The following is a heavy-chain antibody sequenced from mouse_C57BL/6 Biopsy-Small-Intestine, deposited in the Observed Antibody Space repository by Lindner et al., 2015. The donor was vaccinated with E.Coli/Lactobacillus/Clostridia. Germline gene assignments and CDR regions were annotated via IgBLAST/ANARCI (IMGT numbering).Heavy chain of an antibody. D-gene: IGHD2-3*01. V-gene: IGHV1-22*01. CDR2: INPNNGGT. J-gene: IGHJ3*01. CDR3: ARRGNDGPWFAY. Sequence: EVQLQESGPELVKPGASVKMSCKASGYTFTDYNMHWVKQSHGKSLEWIGYINPNNGGTSYNQKFKGKATLTVNKSSSTAYMELRSLTSEDSAVYYCARRGNDGPWFAYWGQGTLVTVSA. CDR1: GYTFTDYN.